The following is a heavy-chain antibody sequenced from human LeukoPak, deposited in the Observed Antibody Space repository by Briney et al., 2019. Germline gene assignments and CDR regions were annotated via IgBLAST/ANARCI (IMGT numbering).Heavy chain of an antibody. CDR3: ARHVDYDYVWRSYRSQEYYFDY. V-gene: IGHV5-51*01. J-gene: IGHJ4*02. D-gene: IGHD3-16*02. Sequence: VESLKISCKGSGYSFTSYWIGWVRQMPGKGLEWMGIIYPGDSDTRYSPSFQGQVTISADKSISTAYLQWSSLKASDTAMYYCARHVDYDYVWRSYRSQEYYFDYWGQGTLVTVSS. CDR1: GYSFTSYW. CDR2: IYPGDSDT.